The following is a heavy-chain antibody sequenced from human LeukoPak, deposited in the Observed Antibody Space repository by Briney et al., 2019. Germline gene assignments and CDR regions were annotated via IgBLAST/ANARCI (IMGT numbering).Heavy chain of an antibody. V-gene: IGHV4-39*07. CDR1: GGSISSSSYY. J-gene: IGHJ3*02. D-gene: IGHD3-22*01. Sequence: PSETLSLTCTVSGGSISSSSYYWGWIRQLPGKGLEWIGSIYYSGSTYYNPSLQSRVTISVDTSKNQFSLKLSSVTAADTAVYYCARSLRDMIVVDPRDAFDIWGQGTMVTVSS. CDR3: ARSLRDMIVVDPRDAFDI. CDR2: IYYSGST.